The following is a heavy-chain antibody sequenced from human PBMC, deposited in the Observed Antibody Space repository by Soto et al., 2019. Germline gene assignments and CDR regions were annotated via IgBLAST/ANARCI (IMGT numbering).Heavy chain of an antibody. CDR1: GYSFTSYW. CDR3: ARRKSSSALYYGMDV. V-gene: IGHV5-10-1*01. CDR2: IDPSDSYT. D-gene: IGHD6-6*01. Sequence: GESLKISCKGPGYSFTSYWISWVRQMPGKGLEWMGRIDPSDSYTNYSPSFQGHVTISADKSISTAYLQWSSLKASDTAMYYCARRKSSSALYYGMDVWGEGTTVTVSS. J-gene: IGHJ6*04.